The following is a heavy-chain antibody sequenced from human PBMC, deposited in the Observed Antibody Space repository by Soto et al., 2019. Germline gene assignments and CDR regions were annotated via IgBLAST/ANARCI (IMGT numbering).Heavy chain of an antibody. J-gene: IGHJ3*01. V-gene: IGHV3-30-3*01. CDR1: GFTFSSYA. D-gene: IGHD2-21*02. CDR3: ARGDKGGFDL. CDR2: ISYDGSNK. Sequence: GGSLRLSCAASGFTFSSYAMHWVRQAPGKGLEWVAVISYDGSNKYYADSVKGRFTISRDNAKNTLYLQMNSLRAEDTAVYYCARGDKGGFDLWGQGTTVTVSS.